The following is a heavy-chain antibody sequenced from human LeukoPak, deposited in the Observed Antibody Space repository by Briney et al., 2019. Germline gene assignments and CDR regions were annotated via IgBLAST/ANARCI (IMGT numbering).Heavy chain of an antibody. D-gene: IGHD4-11*01. CDR1: GYTFTSYG. CDR3: ARAQTTLLLDY. Sequence: ASVKVSCKASGYTFTSYGISWVRQAPGQGLQWMGWISAHNGNTNYAQKLQGRVTMTTDTSTSTVYVELRSLRSDDTAVYYCARAQTTLLLDYWGQGTLVTVSS. V-gene: IGHV1-18*01. J-gene: IGHJ4*02. CDR2: ISAHNGNT.